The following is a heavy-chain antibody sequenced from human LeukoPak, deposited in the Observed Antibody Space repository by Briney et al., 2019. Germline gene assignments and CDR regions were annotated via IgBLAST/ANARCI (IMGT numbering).Heavy chain of an antibody. J-gene: IGHJ4*02. D-gene: IGHD4-17*01. Sequence: GGSLRLSCAASGFTFSSYAMHWVRQAPGKGLEWVSYISSSSSTIYYADSVKGRFTISRDNAKNSLYLQMNSLRAEDTAVYYCASHAYGDYLYRFDYWGQGTLVTVSS. V-gene: IGHV3-48*04. CDR2: ISSSSSTI. CDR1: GFTFSSYA. CDR3: ASHAYGDYLYRFDY.